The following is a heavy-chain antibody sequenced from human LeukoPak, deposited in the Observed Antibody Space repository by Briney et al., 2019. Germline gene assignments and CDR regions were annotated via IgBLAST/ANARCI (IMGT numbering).Heavy chain of an antibody. Sequence: GGSLRLSCEASKFTFSSYAMSWVRQAPGKGLEWVSAISGSGGSTYYADSVKGRFTISRDNSKNTLYLQMNSLRAEDTAVYYCAKDDGYSYGYVDYWGRGTLVTVSS. CDR3: AKDDGYSYGYVDY. V-gene: IGHV3-23*01. J-gene: IGHJ4*02. CDR1: KFTFSSYA. D-gene: IGHD5-18*01. CDR2: ISGSGGST.